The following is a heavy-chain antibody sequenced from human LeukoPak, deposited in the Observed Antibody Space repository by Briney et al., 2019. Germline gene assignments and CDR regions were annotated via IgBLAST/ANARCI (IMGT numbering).Heavy chain of an antibody. CDR3: ARDYWRSIDH. J-gene: IGHJ4*02. V-gene: IGHV3-7*01. D-gene: IGHD1-1*01. CDR1: GLTFSNYW. Sequence: GGSLRLSCVVSGLTFSNYWMIWVRQAPGKGLESVAIVNEDGSAKYYLDSVKGRFTISRDNARDSLYLEMNSLRAEDTAVYYCARDYWRSIDHWGQGTLVTVSS. CDR2: VNEDGSAK.